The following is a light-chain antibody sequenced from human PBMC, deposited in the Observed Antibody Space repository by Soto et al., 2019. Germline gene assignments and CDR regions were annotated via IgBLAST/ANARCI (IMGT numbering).Light chain of an antibody. Sequence: EIVMTQSPATLSVSPGERATLSCRASQSVSSNLAWYQQKPGQAPRLLIYGAYTRATGIPARFSGSGSGTEFTLTSSRLQSEDFAVYYCQQDNNWHPCTVGQGTKVEIK. V-gene: IGKV3-15*01. CDR1: QSVSSN. CDR3: QQDNNWHPCT. J-gene: IGKJ1*01. CDR2: GAY.